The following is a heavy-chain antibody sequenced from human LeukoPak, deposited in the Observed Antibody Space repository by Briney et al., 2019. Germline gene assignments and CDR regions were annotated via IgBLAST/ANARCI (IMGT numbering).Heavy chain of an antibody. V-gene: IGHV3-30*02. Sequence: GSLSLSCAASGFSFSNAWMDWVRQAPGKGLEWVAFIRYDGSDKYYADSVKGRFTISRDNSKNTLYLQMNSLRAEDTAVYYCAKDSSVFGVVITHFDYWGQGTLVTVSS. D-gene: IGHD3-3*01. J-gene: IGHJ4*02. CDR1: GFSFSNAW. CDR3: AKDSSVFGVVITHFDY. CDR2: IRYDGSDK.